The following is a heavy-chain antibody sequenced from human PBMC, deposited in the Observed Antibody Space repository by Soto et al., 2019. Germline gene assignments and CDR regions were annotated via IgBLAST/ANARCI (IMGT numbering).Heavy chain of an antibody. D-gene: IGHD3-3*01. CDR1: GYSFTSYW. CDR3: ARHNSESGGDFWSGYPKYGMDV. Sequence: GACLKISCKGSGYSFTSYWISWVRQMPGKGLEWMGRIDPSDSYTNYSPSFQGHVTISADKSISTAYLQWSSLKASDTAMYYCARHNSESGGDFWSGYPKYGMDVWGQGTTVTVS. CDR2: IDPSDSYT. V-gene: IGHV5-10-1*01. J-gene: IGHJ6*02.